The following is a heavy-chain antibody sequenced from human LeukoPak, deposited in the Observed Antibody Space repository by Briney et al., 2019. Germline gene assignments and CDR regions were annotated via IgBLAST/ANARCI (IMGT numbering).Heavy chain of an antibody. Sequence: SETLSLTCTVSGGSITSGGYYWSWVRQHPGEGLEWIGYIHYSGSTYYNPSLKSRVTISVDTSESQFSLKLTSVTAADTAVYYCARLLGGGKNFFDSWGQGTLVTVSS. V-gene: IGHV4-31*03. J-gene: IGHJ4*02. CDR1: GGSITSGGYY. CDR3: ARLLGGGKNFFDS. CDR2: IHYSGST. D-gene: IGHD4-23*01.